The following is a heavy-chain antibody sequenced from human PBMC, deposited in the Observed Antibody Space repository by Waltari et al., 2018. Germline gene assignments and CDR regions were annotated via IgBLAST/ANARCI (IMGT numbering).Heavy chain of an antibody. J-gene: IGHJ4*02. D-gene: IGHD5-12*01. CDR2: INHSGST. CDR3: ARGILRDGYNYYFDY. CDR1: GGSFSGYY. Sequence: QVQLQQWGAGLLKPSETLSLTCAVYGGSFSGYYWSWIRQPPGKGLEWIGEINHSGSTNYNPSLNSRVTISVDTSKNQFSLKLSSVTAADTAVYYCARGILRDGYNYYFDYWGQGTLVTVSS. V-gene: IGHV4-34*01.